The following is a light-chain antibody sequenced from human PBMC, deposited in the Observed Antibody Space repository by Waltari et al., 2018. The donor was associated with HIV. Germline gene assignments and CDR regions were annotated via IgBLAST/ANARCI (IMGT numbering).Light chain of an antibody. CDR1: NSDVGCYNY. Sequence: QSALTQPASVSGSPGQSITISCTGTNSDVGCYNYVSWYQQHPGKAPKLMIYDVTKRPSGISNRFSGSKSGNTASLTISGLQAEDEADYFCSSFANNNTPVLFGGGTKLTVL. CDR2: DVT. J-gene: IGLJ2*01. CDR3: SSFANNNTPVL. V-gene: IGLV2-14*03.